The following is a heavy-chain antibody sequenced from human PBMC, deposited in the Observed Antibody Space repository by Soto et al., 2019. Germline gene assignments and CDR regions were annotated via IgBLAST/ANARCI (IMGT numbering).Heavy chain of an antibody. CDR3: AKSPGMYYYDSSGYYHYDY. CDR1: GFSFSNYG. J-gene: IGHJ4*02. D-gene: IGHD3-22*01. Sequence: PGGSLRLSCAASGFSFSNYGMTWVRQAPGKGLEWVSAISGSGGSTYYADSVKGRFTISRDSSKNTLYLQMNSLRAEDTAVYYCAKSPGMYYYDSSGYYHYDYWGQGTLVTVSS. CDR2: ISGSGGST. V-gene: IGHV3-23*01.